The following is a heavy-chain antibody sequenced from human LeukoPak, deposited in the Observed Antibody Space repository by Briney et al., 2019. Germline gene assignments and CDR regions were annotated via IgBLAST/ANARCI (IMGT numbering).Heavy chain of an antibody. CDR1: GYTFTSYG. CDR3: ARDLRRYCSSTSCVSPY. CDR2: ISAYNGNT. V-gene: IGHV1-18*01. J-gene: IGHJ4*02. D-gene: IGHD2-2*01. Sequence: AXXKVSCKASGYTFTSYGISWVRQAPGQGLEWMGWISAYNGNTNYAQKLRGRVTMTTDTSTSTAYMELRSLRSDDTAVYYCARDLRRYCSSTSCVSPYWGQGTLVTVSS.